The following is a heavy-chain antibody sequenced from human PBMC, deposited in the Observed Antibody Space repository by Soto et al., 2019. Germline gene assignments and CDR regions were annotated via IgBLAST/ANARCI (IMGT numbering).Heavy chain of an antibody. Sequence: SETLSLTCTVSGGSISSYYWSWIRQPPGKGLEWIGYIYYSGSTNYNPSLKSRVTISVDTSKNQFSLKLSSVTAADTAVFYCARDSSGYYYGALGWFDPWGQGTLVTVSS. CDR1: GGSISSYY. J-gene: IGHJ5*02. D-gene: IGHD3-22*01. CDR2: IYYSGST. CDR3: ARDSSGYYYGALGWFDP. V-gene: IGHV4-59*01.